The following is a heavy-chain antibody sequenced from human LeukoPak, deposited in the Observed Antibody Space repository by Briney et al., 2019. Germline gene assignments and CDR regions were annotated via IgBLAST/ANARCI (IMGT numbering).Heavy chain of an antibody. CDR1: GFTFSSYG. J-gene: IGHJ4*02. V-gene: IGHV3-33*01. D-gene: IGHD2-2*02. CDR2: IWYDGSNK. Sequence: GGSLRPSCAASGFTFSSYGMPWVRQAPGKGLERVAVIWYDGSNKYYADSVKGRFTISRDNSKNTLYLQMNSLRAEDTAVYYCARDNQLLYSSFDYWGQGTLVTVSS. CDR3: ARDNQLLYSSFDY.